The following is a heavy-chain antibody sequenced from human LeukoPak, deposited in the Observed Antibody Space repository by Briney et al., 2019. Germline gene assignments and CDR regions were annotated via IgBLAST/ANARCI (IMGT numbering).Heavy chain of an antibody. J-gene: IGHJ6*02. CDR1: GGTFSSYA. CDR2: IIPIFGTA. D-gene: IGHD3-22*01. CDR3: ARDRGITMIVVVHRDYGMDV. V-gene: IGHV1-69*13. Sequence: SVKVSCKASGGTFSSYAISWVRQAPGQGLEWMGGIIPIFGTANYAQKFQGRVTITADESTSTAYMELSSLRSEVTAVYYCARDRGITMIVVVHRDYGMDVWGQGTTVTVSS.